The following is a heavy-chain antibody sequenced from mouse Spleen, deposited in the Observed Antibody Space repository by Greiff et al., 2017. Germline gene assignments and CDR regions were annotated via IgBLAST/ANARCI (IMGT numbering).Heavy chain of an antibody. CDR2: ICSDGST. CDR1: GFTLTNYA. J-gene: IGHJ2*02. Sequence: QVQLKEPGPGLVEPAQSVYITCTASGFTLTNYAVHWVRQSPGKGLEWLGVICSDGSTAYNAAFITRLSIRKDNTKSQVFCKMNSLQADDTAIYCCARNEGDGLDYWGQGTSLTVSS. CDR3: ARNEGDGLDY. D-gene: IGHD2-3*01. V-gene: IGHV2-4-1*01.